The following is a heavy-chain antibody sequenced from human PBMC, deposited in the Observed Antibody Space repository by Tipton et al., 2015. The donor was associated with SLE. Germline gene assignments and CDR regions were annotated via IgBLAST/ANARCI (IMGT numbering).Heavy chain of an antibody. Sequence: SLRLSCAASGFTFSSYWMSWVRQAPGKGLEWVANIKQDGSEKYYVDSVKGRFTISRDNAKNSLYLQMNSLRAEDTAVYYCARDFLGVPRLFDIWGQGTMVTVSS. CDR1: GFTFSSYW. D-gene: IGHD2-2*01. CDR2: IKQDGSEK. V-gene: IGHV3-7*03. CDR3: ARDFLGVPRLFDI. J-gene: IGHJ3*02.